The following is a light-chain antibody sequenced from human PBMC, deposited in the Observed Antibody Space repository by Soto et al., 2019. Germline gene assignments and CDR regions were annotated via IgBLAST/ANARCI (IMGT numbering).Light chain of an antibody. CDR1: QRITSY. J-gene: IGKJ4*01. V-gene: IGKV1-39*01. Sequence: DIQMTQSPSSLSASVGDRVTISCRASQRITSYLNWYQQKPGKAPTLLIFGASSLQSGVPPRFSGSGSGTDFTLTISSLQPEDFATYYCQQSYSFPLSFAGGTMVDIK. CDR2: GAS. CDR3: QQSYSFPLS.